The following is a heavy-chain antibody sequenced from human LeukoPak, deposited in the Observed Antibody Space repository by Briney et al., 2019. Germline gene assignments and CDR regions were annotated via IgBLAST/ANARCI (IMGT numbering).Heavy chain of an antibody. D-gene: IGHD3-3*01. CDR1: GFTFSDYY. V-gene: IGHV3-74*01. Sequence: PGGSLRLSCAASGFTFSDYYMSRIRQAPGKGLVWVSRINTDGSSTNYADSVKGRFTISRDNAKNTLYLQMNSLRAEDTAVYYCARGFWSGYPAIDYWGQGALVTVSS. J-gene: IGHJ4*02. CDR2: INTDGSST. CDR3: ARGFWSGYPAIDY.